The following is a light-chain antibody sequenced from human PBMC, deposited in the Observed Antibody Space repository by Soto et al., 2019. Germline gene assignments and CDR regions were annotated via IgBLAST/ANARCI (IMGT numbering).Light chain of an antibody. Sequence: QSALTQPASVSGSPGQSITISCTGTSSDVGSHNLVYWYQQYPGKAPKLMIYEGSKRPSGISNRLSGSKSGNTASLTISGLQAEDEADYYCCSYAGSTTLGVVFGGGTKVTVL. CDR3: CSYAGSTTLGVV. CDR1: SSDVGSHNL. J-gene: IGLJ3*02. V-gene: IGLV2-23*01. CDR2: EGS.